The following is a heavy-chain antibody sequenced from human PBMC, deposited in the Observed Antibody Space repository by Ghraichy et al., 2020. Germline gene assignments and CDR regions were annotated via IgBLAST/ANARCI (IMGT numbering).Heavy chain of an antibody. D-gene: IGHD6-19*01. V-gene: IGHV3-13*01. CDR2: IGAGHDT. CDR1: GFPFSSSD. Sequence: GGSLRLSCAASGFPFSSSDFHWVRQPTGKGLEWVSAIGAGHDTYYPGSVKGRFTISRENAKNSLYLQMNSLSAGDTAVYYCAREVDDTSDSNGWHFDLWGRGTLVTVSS. J-gene: IGHJ2*01. CDR3: AREVDDTSDSNGWHFDL.